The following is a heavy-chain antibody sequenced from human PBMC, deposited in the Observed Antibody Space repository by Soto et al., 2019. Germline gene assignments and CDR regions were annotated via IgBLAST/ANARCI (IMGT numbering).Heavy chain of an antibody. Sequence: GGSLRLSCAASGFTVSSNYMSWVRQAPGKGLEWVSVIYSGGSTYYADSVKGRFTISKDNSKNTLYLQMNSLRVEDTAIYYCAKAAGPTTVTMFHKWGQGTLVTVSS. CDR2: IYSGGST. J-gene: IGHJ4*02. CDR1: GFTVSSNY. V-gene: IGHV3-53*01. D-gene: IGHD4-17*01. CDR3: AKAAGPTTVTMFHK.